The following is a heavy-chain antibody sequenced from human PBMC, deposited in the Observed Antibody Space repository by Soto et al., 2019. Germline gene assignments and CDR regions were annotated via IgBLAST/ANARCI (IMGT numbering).Heavy chain of an antibody. J-gene: IGHJ2*01. CDR2: ISCSSSYI. D-gene: IGHD5-18*01. CDR3: ARDLDTAMVNPTSPLNWYFDL. V-gene: IGHV3-21*01. Sequence: GGSLRLSCAASGFTFSSYSMNWVRQAPGKGLEWVSSISCSSSYIYYADSVKGRFTISRDNAKNSLYLQMNSLRAEDTAVYYCARDLDTAMVNPTSPLNWYFDLWGRDTLVTVSS. CDR1: GFTFSSYS.